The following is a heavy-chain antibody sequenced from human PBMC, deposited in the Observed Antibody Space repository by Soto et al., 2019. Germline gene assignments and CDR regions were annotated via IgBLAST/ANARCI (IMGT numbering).Heavy chain of an antibody. D-gene: IGHD2-2*01. Sequence: GESLKISCKGSGYSFTSYWIGWVRQMPGKGLEWMGIIYPGDSDTRYSPSFQGQVTISADKSISTAYLQWSSLKASDTAMYYCARWDIVVVPAPPAWNALLNNWFAPWGQGTLVTVSS. V-gene: IGHV5-51*01. J-gene: IGHJ5*02. CDR2: IYPGDSDT. CDR3: ARWDIVVVPAPPAWNALLNNWFAP. CDR1: GYSFTSYW.